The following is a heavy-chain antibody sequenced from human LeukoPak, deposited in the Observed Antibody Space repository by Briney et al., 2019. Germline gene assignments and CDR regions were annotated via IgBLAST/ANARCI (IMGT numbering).Heavy chain of an antibody. V-gene: IGHV3-23*01. D-gene: IGHD5-18*01. CDR2: ISGSGGAT. J-gene: IGHJ4*02. CDR1: AFTFSNYA. CDR3: AKIYSRYFDY. Sequence: GGSLRLSCAASAFTFSNYAMSWVRQAPGKGLEWVSTISGSGGATYYADSVKGRFTISRDNSKNTLFLQMNSLRAEDTAVYYCAKIYSRYFDYWGQGTLVTVSS.